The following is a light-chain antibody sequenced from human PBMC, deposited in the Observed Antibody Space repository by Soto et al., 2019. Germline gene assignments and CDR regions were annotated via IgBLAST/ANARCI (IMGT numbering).Light chain of an antibody. CDR1: QSVSSN. CDR2: GAS. Sequence: EIVMTQSPATLSVSPGERATLSCRASQSVSSNLAWYQQKPGQAPRLLIYGASTRATGIPARFSGSGSGTEFTLTIRSLQSEDFAVHYCQQYNNWPPTYTFGQGTKLEIK. CDR3: QQYNNWPPTYT. J-gene: IGKJ2*01. V-gene: IGKV3-15*01.